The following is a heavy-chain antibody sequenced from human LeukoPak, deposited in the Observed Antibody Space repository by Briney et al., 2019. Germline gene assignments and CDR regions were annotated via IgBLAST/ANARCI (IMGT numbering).Heavy chain of an antibody. Sequence: ASVKVSCTASGYTFTSYYMHWVRQAPGQGLEWMGIINPSGGSTSYAQKFQGRVTMTRDMSTSTVYMELSSLRSEDTAVYYCARVGRGYCGGDCWFDPWGQGTLVTVSS. CDR3: ARVGRGYCGGDCWFDP. D-gene: IGHD2-21*02. J-gene: IGHJ5*02. CDR2: INPSGGST. V-gene: IGHV1-46*01. CDR1: GYTFTSYY.